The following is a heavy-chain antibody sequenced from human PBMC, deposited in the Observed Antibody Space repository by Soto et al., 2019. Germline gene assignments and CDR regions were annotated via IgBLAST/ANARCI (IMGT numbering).Heavy chain of an antibody. CDR3: ASCKYSSSFGGMDV. CDR1: GFTFSSYS. V-gene: IGHV3-21*01. CDR2: ISSSSSYI. J-gene: IGHJ6*02. Sequence: XGSLRLACAASGFTFSSYSMNWVGQAPGKGLEWVSSISSSSSYIYYADSVKGRFTISRDNAKNSLYLQMNSLRAEDTAVYYCASCKYSSSFGGMDVWGQGTTVTVSS. D-gene: IGHD6-6*01.